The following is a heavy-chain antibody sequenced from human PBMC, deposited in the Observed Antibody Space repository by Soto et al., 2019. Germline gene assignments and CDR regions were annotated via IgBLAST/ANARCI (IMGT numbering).Heavy chain of an antibody. CDR2: IIPIFGTA. CDR3: AREGQGSGWYRDYYYYGMDV. V-gene: IGHV1-69*13. D-gene: IGHD6-19*01. CDR1: GYTFTSYG. Sequence: SVKVSCKASGYTFTSYGISWVRQAPGQGLEWMGGIIPIFGTANYAQKFQGRVTITADESTSTAYMELSSLRSEDTAVYYCAREGQGSGWYRDYYYYGMDVWGQGTTVTVSS. J-gene: IGHJ6*02.